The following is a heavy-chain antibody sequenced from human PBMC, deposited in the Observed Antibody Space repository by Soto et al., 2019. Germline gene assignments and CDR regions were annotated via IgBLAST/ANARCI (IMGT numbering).Heavy chain of an antibody. D-gene: IGHD6-6*01. Sequence: EASVKVSCKASGYTFTSYAMHWVRQAPGQRLEWMGWINAGNGNTKYSQKFQGRVTITRDTSASTAYMELSSLRSEDTAVYYCARHTIAARPRWFDPWGQGTLVTVSS. J-gene: IGHJ5*02. V-gene: IGHV1-3*01. CDR3: ARHTIAARPRWFDP. CDR1: GYTFTSYA. CDR2: INAGNGNT.